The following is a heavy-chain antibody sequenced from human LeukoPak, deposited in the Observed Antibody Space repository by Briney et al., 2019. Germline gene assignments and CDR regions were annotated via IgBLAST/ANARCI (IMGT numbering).Heavy chain of an antibody. Sequence: ASVKVSCKASGGTFSSYTISWVRQAPGQGLEWMGRINPILGIANYAQKFQGRVTITADKSTSTAYMELSSLRSEDTAVYYCARDCDIVVVPAAIRYYYYGMDVWGQGTTVTVSS. J-gene: IGHJ6*02. CDR2: INPILGIA. D-gene: IGHD2-2*02. V-gene: IGHV1-69*04. CDR3: ARDCDIVVVPAAIRYYYYGMDV. CDR1: GGTFSSYT.